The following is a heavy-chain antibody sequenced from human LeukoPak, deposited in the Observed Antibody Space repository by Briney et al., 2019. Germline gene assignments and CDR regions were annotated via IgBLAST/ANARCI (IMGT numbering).Heavy chain of an antibody. J-gene: IGHJ4*02. V-gene: IGHV3-21*01. CDR2: ISSSSSFI. Sequence: GGSLRLSCAASGFTFSSYTMNWVRQAPGKGLEWVSSISSSSSFIYYADSVKGRFTISRDHAKNSLYLQMNSLRAEDTAVYYCAKGKYSSGWYKDYFDYWGQGTLVTVSS. CDR3: AKGKYSSGWYKDYFDY. D-gene: IGHD6-19*01. CDR1: GFTFSSYT.